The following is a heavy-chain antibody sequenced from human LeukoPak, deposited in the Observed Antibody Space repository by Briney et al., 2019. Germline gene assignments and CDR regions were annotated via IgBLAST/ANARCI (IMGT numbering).Heavy chain of an antibody. V-gene: IGHV4-34*01. CDR2: INHSGST. CDR1: GGSFSGYY. CDR3: ARATPGVAATPNYYYMDV. D-gene: IGHD2-15*01. Sequence: KPSETLSLTCAVYGGSFSGYYWSWIRQPPGKGLEWIGEINHSGSTNYNPSLKSRVTISVDTSKNQFSLKLSSVTAADTAVYYCARATPGVAATPNYYYMDVWGKGITVTVSS. J-gene: IGHJ6*03.